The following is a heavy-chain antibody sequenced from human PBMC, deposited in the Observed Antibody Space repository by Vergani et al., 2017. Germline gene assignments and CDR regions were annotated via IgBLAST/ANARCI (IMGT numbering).Heavy chain of an antibody. CDR3: ARQKDYYMDV. V-gene: IGHV4-34*01. CDR2: IYYSGTT. Sequence: QVQLQQWGAGLLKPSETLSLTCAVYGGSFSGYYWSWIRQPPGKGLEWIGYIYYSGTTYYNPSLESRLTISLDTSENHLSLKLTSVTAADTAVYYCARQKDYYMDVWGK. J-gene: IGHJ6*03. CDR1: GGSFSGYY.